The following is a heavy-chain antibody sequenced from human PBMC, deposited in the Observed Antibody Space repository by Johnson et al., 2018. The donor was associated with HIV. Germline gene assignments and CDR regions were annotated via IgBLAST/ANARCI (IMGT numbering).Heavy chain of an antibody. CDR3: ASNEVAYGSGINTAFDV. Sequence: QVQLVESGGGLVQPGGSLRLSCAASGFTFSSYAVHWVRQAPGKGLEWVAVISYDGSNEYYADSVKGRFTISRDNSNNTLYLQMNSLGPEDTAVFYCASNEVAYGSGINTAFDVWGQGTMVAVSS. D-gene: IGHD3-10*01. CDR1: GFTFSSYA. V-gene: IGHV3-30*04. J-gene: IGHJ3*01. CDR2: ISYDGSNE.